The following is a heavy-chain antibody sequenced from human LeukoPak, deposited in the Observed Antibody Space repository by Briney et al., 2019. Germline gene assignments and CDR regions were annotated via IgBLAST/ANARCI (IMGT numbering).Heavy chain of an antibody. CDR3: ARRVGGLRYFDS. V-gene: IGHV1-18*01. J-gene: IGHJ4*02. Sequence: ASVKVSCKASGYSFTSYGIGWVRQARGQGLEWMGWISAYNGNTKYPQKFQGRVTMTTDTFTSTAHMELKSLRSDDTAVYYCARRVGGLRYFDSWGLGTLVTVSS. CDR2: ISAYNGNT. CDR1: GYSFTSYG. D-gene: IGHD1-26*01.